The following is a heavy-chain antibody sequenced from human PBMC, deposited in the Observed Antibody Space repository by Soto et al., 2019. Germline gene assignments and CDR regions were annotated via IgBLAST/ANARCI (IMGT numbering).Heavy chain of an antibody. D-gene: IGHD2-21*02. CDR3: ARGLSAYCGGDCYLDNWFDP. CDR1: GGTFSSYA. J-gene: IGHJ5*02. CDR2: IIPIFGTA. Sequence: QVQLVQSGAEVKKPGSSAKVSCKASGGTFSSYAISWVRQAPGQGLEWMGGIIPIFGTANYAQKFQGRVTMTADESTSTAYMELSSLRSEDTAVYYCARGLSAYCGGDCYLDNWFDPWGQGTLVTVSS. V-gene: IGHV1-69*01.